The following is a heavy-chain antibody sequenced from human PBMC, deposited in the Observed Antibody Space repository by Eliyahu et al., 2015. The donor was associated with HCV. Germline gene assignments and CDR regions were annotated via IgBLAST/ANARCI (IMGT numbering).Heavy chain of an antibody. Sequence: QVQLQESGPGLVKPSETLSXTCTVSGGSITTYYWSWXRQPPGKGLEWIGYIHYSGSTNXTPSLKSRVTISLDTSKNQFSLNLTSVTAADTAVYYCASGGGGIAVAGTGGWFDPWGQGTLVTVSS. J-gene: IGHJ5*02. V-gene: IGHV4-59*01. CDR3: ASGGGGIAVAGTGGWFDP. D-gene: IGHD6-19*01. CDR2: IHYSGST. CDR1: GGSITTYY.